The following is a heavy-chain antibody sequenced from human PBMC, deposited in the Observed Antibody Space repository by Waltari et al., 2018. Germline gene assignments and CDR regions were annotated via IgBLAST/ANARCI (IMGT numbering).Heavy chain of an antibody. Sequence: QVQLQESGPGLVKPSETLSLTCTVSGGSISSYYWSWIRQPPGKGLEWIGYIYYSGSTNYNPSLKSRVTISVDTSKNQFSLKLSSVTAADMAVYYCARDLSLYSSHWYFDLWGRGTLVTVSS. CDR3: ARDLSLYSSHWYFDL. D-gene: IGHD6-13*01. J-gene: IGHJ2*01. V-gene: IGHV4-59*01. CDR2: IYYSGST. CDR1: GGSISSYY.